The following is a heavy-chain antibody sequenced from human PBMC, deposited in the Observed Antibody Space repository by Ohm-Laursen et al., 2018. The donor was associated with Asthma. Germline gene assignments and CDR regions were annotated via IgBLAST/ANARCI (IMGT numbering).Heavy chain of an antibody. Sequence: SLRLSCTASGLTFSSYWMSWVRQAPGKGLEWVANINQDGSQKYYVDSVKGRFTLSRINAKNSLSLQMNSLRAEDTAVYYCAKRYCSGGSSRCSVDYWGQGTLVTVSS. CDR2: INQDGSQK. V-gene: IGHV3-7*03. D-gene: IGHD2-15*01. CDR3: AKRYCSGGSSRCSVDY. J-gene: IGHJ4*02. CDR1: GLTFSSYW.